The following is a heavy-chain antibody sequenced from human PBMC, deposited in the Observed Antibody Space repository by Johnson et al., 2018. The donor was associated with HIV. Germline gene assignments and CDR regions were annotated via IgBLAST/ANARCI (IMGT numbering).Heavy chain of an antibody. CDR3: ARDEDGYNPYDAFDI. J-gene: IGHJ3*02. D-gene: IGHD5-24*01. CDR1: GFTFSSYW. V-gene: IGHV3-30*03. CDR2: ISYDGSSQ. Sequence: QVQLVESGGGLVQPGGSLRLSCAASGFTFSSYWMSWVRQAPGKGLEWMAVISYDGSSQYYADSEKGRLTISRDNSKNTLYLQMNSLRTEDTAVYYWARDEDGYNPYDAFDIWGQGTMVTVSS.